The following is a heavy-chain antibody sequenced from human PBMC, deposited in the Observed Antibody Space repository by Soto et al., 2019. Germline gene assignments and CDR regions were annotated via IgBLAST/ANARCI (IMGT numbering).Heavy chain of an antibody. J-gene: IGHJ4*02. D-gene: IGHD6-13*01. CDR1: GYTFTSYG. V-gene: IGHV1-18*01. CDR2: ISAYNGNT. Sequence: QVQLVQSGAEVKKPGASVKVSCKASGYTFTSYGISWVRQAPGQGLEWMGWISAYNGNTNYAQKLQGRVTMTTDTSTSTAYMELRSLRSEDPAVYYCARTSVDFHSRSWPPHYWGQGTLVTVSS. CDR3: ARTSVDFHSRSWPPHY.